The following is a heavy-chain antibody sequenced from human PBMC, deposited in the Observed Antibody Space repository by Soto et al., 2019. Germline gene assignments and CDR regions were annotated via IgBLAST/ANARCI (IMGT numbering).Heavy chain of an antibody. CDR3: ARSIVVVPAAIIWFDP. Sequence: SETLSLTCTVSGGSISSSSYYWGWIRQPPGKGLEWIGSIYYSGSTYYNPSLKSRVTISVDTSKNQFSLKLSSVTAADTAVYYCARSIVVVPAAIIWFDPWGQGTLVTVSS. CDR2: IYYSGST. D-gene: IGHD2-2*01. J-gene: IGHJ5*02. CDR1: GGSISSSSYY. V-gene: IGHV4-39*07.